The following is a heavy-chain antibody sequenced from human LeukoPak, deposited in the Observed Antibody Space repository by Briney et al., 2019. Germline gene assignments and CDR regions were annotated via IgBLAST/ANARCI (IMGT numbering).Heavy chain of an antibody. CDR2: INPNSGGT. CDR1: GCTFTGYY. Sequence: ASVKVSCKASGCTFTGYYMHWVRQAPGQGLEWMGWINPNSGGTNYAQKFQGRVTMTRDTSISTAYMELSRLRSDDTAVYYCARDLFRAGHQYGMDVWGQGTTVTVSS. D-gene: IGHD2-21*01. J-gene: IGHJ6*02. V-gene: IGHV1-2*02. CDR3: ARDLFRAGHQYGMDV.